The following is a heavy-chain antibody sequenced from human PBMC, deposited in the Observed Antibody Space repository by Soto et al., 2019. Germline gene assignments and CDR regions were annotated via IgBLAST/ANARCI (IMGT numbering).Heavy chain of an antibody. J-gene: IGHJ5*02. CDR2: ICNTGRT. CDR3: VRYDT. Sequence: PSETLSLTCSVSGGSISSIRFSWGWIRQPPGKGLEWIGAICNTGRTSYNPSLKSRVTISVDMSKNQFSLKLTSVTAADTAVYHCVRYDTWGQGILVTVSS. V-gene: IGHV4-39*01. CDR1: GGSISSIRFS.